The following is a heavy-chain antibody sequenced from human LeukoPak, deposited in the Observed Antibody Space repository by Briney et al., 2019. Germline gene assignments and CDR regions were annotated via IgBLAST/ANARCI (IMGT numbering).Heavy chain of an antibody. CDR2: IHSDGTT. J-gene: IGHJ4*02. CDR3: ARLNFRGGEALHFDS. D-gene: IGHD3-16*01. Sequence: SETLSLTCSVFGGSLTNYYWGWIRQPPGKGLEFIGYIHSDGTTNYDSSLQSRVAISLDTSKIQFSLRLYSVTAADTALYLCARLNFRGGEALHFDSWGQGTLVTVSS. CDR1: GGSLTNYY. V-gene: IGHV4-4*09.